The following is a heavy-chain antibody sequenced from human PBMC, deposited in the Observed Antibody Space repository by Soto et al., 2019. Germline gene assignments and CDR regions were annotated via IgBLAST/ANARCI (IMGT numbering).Heavy chain of an antibody. J-gene: IGHJ3*02. V-gene: IGHV3-23*01. Sequence: GGSLRLSCAASGFTFSSYAMSWVRQAPGKGLEWVSAISGSGGSTYYADSVKGRFTISRDNSKNTLYLQMNSLRAEDTAVYYCAKSIVLMVYAIHDAFDIWGQGTMVTV. CDR1: GFTFSSYA. D-gene: IGHD2-8*01. CDR3: AKSIVLMVYAIHDAFDI. CDR2: ISGSGGST.